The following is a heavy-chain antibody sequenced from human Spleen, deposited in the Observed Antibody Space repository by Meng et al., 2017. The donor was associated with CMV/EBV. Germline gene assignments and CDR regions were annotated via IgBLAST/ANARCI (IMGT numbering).Heavy chain of an antibody. D-gene: IGHD4-11*01. CDR3: ARDVQYGMDV. V-gene: IGHV3-74*01. CDR2: INNDGRTT. CDR1: GFIFSPYT. J-gene: IGHJ6*02. Sequence: GESLKISCAASGFIFSPYTMTWVRQAPGKGLVWVSRINNDGRTTSYADSVKGRFTMSRDNAKNTVYLQMSSLSAEDTAVYFCARDVQYGMDVWGQGTTVTVSS.